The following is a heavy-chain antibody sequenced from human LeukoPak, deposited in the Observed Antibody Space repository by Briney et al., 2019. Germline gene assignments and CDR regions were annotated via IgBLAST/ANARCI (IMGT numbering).Heavy chain of an antibody. J-gene: IGHJ4*02. CDR3: AKINNDDDY. Sequence: GRSLRLSCAASGFTFTSFCIHWVRQAPGKGLEWVAAITPDGRIEYYTDSVKGRFTVSRDNSKNMIYLQMNSVRGEDSAVYFCAKINNDDDYWGEGALVSVSS. D-gene: IGHD1/OR15-1a*01. CDR2: ITPDGRIE. V-gene: IGHV3-30*18. CDR1: GFTFTSFC.